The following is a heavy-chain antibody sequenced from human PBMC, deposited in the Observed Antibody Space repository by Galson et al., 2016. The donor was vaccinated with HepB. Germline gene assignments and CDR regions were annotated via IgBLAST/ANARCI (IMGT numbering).Heavy chain of an antibody. D-gene: IGHD6-6*01. CDR3: ARVLEYSSSYYFDS. CDR2: MYYSGIT. CDR1: GGSISSYY. V-gene: IGHV4-59*01. J-gene: IGHJ4*02. Sequence: SETLSLTCTVSGGSISSYYWSWIRQPPGKGLEWIGYMYYSGITNYNPSLKSRVTLSVDKSKNQFSLRLSSVTAADTAVYYCARVLEYSSSYYFDSWGQGSLVTVSS.